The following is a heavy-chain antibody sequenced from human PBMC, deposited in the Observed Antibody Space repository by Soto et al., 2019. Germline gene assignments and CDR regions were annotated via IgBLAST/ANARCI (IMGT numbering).Heavy chain of an antibody. D-gene: IGHD6-19*01. J-gene: IGHJ4*02. Sequence: GWSLGLSCAASGFSFSSYAMSWVRQAPGKGLEWVSAISGSGGSTYYADSVKGRFTISRDNSKNTLYLQMNSLRAEDTAVYYCAKFNAAGPKIAVAGPIDYWGQGTLVTVSS. CDR2: ISGSGGST. V-gene: IGHV3-23*01. CDR1: GFSFSSYA. CDR3: AKFNAAGPKIAVAGPIDY.